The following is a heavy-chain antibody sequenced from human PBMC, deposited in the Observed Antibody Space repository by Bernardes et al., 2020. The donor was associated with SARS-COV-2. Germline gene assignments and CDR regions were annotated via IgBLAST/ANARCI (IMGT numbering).Heavy chain of an antibody. CDR1: GGSISSSNYY. CDR3: VGSSCGRDCYIGGLRSWDYGMDV. Sequence: TLSLTCTVSGGSISSSNYYWGWIRQPPGKGLEWIGSIYSSGSSYYNPSLQSRVRESVDTSKNQFSLRLTSVTAADTAVYYCVGSSCGRDCYIGGLRSWDYGMDVWGQGTTVTVSS. J-gene: IGHJ6*02. CDR2: IYSSGSS. D-gene: IGHD2-21*02. V-gene: IGHV4-39*01.